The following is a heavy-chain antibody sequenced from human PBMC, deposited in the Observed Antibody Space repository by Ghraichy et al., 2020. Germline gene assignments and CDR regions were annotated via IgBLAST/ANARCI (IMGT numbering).Heavy chain of an antibody. CDR2: ISSNGDTS. Sequence: GGSLRLSCTTSGFNFSKYTMHWVRQAPGKGLEYVSTISSNGDTSYYGNSVRGRFTISRDNSKNTLYLQMGSLRPEDMAVYYCARGGPGAVARGVGVLDYWGQGALVTVSS. V-gene: IGHV3-64*01. J-gene: IGHJ4*02. D-gene: IGHD3-10*01. CDR1: GFNFSKYT. CDR3: ARGGPGAVARGVGVLDY.